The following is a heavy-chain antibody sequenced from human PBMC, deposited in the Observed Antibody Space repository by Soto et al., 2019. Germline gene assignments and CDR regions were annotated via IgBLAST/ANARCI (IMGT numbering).Heavy chain of an antibody. CDR3: AKDGGKDGYFGNWFDP. Sequence: GASVKVSCKASGYILSSYYMHLVRQAPGQGLEWLGRIIPIFGSANYAQKFQGRVTITADESTTTAYMELSSLRSDDTAVYYCAKDGGKDGYFGNWFDPWGQGTLVTVSS. CDR2: IIPIFGSA. CDR1: GYILSSYY. D-gene: IGHD5-12*01. V-gene: IGHV1-69*13. J-gene: IGHJ5*02.